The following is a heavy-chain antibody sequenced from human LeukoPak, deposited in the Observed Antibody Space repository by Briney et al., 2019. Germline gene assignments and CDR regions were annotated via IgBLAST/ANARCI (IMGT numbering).Heavy chain of an antibody. CDR1: GFTFSSYA. CDR2: ISGSGGST. D-gene: IGHD2-2*01. Sequence: SGGSLRLSCAASGFTFSSYAMSWVRQAPGKGLEWVSAISGSGGSTYYSDSVKGRFTISRDNSKNTLYLQMNSLRAEDTAVYYCAKDRLSGYQLHEGDAFDIWGQGTMVTVSS. V-gene: IGHV3-23*01. CDR3: AKDRLSGYQLHEGDAFDI. J-gene: IGHJ3*02.